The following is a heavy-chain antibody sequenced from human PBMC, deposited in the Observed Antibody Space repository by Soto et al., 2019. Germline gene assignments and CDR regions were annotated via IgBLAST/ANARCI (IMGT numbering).Heavy chain of an antibody. Sequence: GGSLRLSCAASGFTFSSYAMSWVRQAPGKGLEWVSAISGSGGSTYYADSVKGRFTISRDNSKNTLYLQMNSLRAEDTAVYYCAKGYYYDSSGYYPPFDYWGQGTLVTVSS. D-gene: IGHD3-22*01. J-gene: IGHJ4*02. V-gene: IGHV3-23*01. CDR2: ISGSGGST. CDR3: AKGYYYDSSGYYPPFDY. CDR1: GFTFSSYA.